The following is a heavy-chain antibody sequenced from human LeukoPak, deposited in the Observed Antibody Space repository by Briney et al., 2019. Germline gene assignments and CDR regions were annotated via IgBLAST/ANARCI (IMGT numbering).Heavy chain of an antibody. D-gene: IGHD6-13*01. V-gene: IGHV4-61*02. J-gene: IGHJ4*02. CDR1: GGSISSGSYY. CDR3: ARESADYSSSWFGSY. Sequence: PSETLSLTCTVSGGSISSGSYYWSWIRQPAGKGLEWIGRIYTSGSTNYNPSLKSRVTISVDTSKNQFSLKLSSVTAADMAVYYCARESADYSSSWFGSYWGQGTLVTVSS. CDR2: IYTSGST.